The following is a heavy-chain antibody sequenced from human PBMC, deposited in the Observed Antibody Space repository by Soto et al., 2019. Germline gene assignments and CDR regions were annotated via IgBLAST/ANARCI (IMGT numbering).Heavy chain of an antibody. D-gene: IGHD3-3*01. J-gene: IGHJ4*02. CDR3: ARDLESSRSPNL. CDR2: IPYGGINK. Sequence: QPGGSLRLSCAASGFTFSNYGMHWVRQAPGKGLEWVAVIPYGGINKYYADSVKGRFTISRDNSKNTLYLQMNSLRAEDTAVYYCARDLESSRSPNLWGQGTLVTVSS. V-gene: IGHV3-30*03. CDR1: GFTFSNYG.